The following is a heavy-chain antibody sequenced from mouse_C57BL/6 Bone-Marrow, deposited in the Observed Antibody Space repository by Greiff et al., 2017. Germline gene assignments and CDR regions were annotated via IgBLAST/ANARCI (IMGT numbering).Heavy chain of an antibody. CDR1: GFTFSDFY. Sequence: DVKLVESGGGLVQSGRSLRLSCATSGFTFSDFYMEWVRQAPGKGLEWIAASSNKANDYTTEYSASVKGRFIVSRDTYPRILHLQMIALRAEDTAIYYCARDYYYCSSSYPFAYWGKGTLVTVSS. V-gene: IGHV7-1*01. D-gene: IGHD1-1*01. CDR3: ARDYYYCSSSYPFAY. J-gene: IGHJ3*01. CDR2: SSNKANDYTT.